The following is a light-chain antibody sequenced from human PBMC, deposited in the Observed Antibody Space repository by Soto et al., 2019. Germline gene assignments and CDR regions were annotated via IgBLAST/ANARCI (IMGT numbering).Light chain of an antibody. CDR2: GAS. CDR1: QSVGSY. J-gene: IGKJ1*01. CDR3: QQYGSSPRT. V-gene: IGKV3-20*01. Sequence: EIVLTQSPATLSLSPGERATLSCRASQSVGSYLAWYQQKPGQAPRPLIYGASNRATGIPDRFSGSGSGTDFTLTISRLEPEDFVLYYCQQYGSSPRTFGQGTKVDIK.